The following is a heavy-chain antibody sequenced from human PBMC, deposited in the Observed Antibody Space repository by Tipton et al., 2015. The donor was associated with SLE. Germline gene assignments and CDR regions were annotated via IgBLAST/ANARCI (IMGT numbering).Heavy chain of an antibody. J-gene: IGHJ4*02. CDR3: ASSLLTVFAGFDY. D-gene: IGHD3-3*01. CDR1: GFTFSIYT. Sequence: SLRLSCAASGFTFSIYTMHWVRQAPGKGLEWVAIISYDGSNKHYADSVKGRFTISRDNSKNTLYLQMNGLRPEDTAVYYCASSLLTVFAGFDYWGQGTLVTVSS. V-gene: IGHV3-30*04. CDR2: ISYDGSNK.